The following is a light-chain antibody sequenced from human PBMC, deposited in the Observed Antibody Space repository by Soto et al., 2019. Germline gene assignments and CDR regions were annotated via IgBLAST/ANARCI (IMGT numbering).Light chain of an antibody. J-gene: IGKJ4*01. CDR1: QSVNQK. CDR2: VAS. V-gene: IGKV3-11*01. Sequence: EIVLTQSPATLSVSPGERATLSCRASQSVNQKLGWYQQKPGQAPRLLIYVASYRATGIPARFSGSGSGTDFTLTISSLEPEDFAVYYCQQRSSWPLTFGGGTKVDIK. CDR3: QQRSSWPLT.